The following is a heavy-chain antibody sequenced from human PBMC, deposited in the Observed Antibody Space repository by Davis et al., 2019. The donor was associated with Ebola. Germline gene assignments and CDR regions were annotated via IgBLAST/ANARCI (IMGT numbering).Heavy chain of an antibody. CDR3: ARVPQCSSTSCYLKYSSGWYYYYGMDV. CDR2: IIPILGIA. CDR1: GGTFSSYA. Sequence: AASVKVSCKASGGTFSSYAISWVRQAPGQGLEWMGRIIPILGIANYAQKFQGRVTITADKSTSTAYMELSSLRSEDTAVYYCARVPQCSSTSCYLKYSSGWYYYYGMDVWGQGTTVTVSS. D-gene: IGHD2-2*01. V-gene: IGHV1-69*04. J-gene: IGHJ6*02.